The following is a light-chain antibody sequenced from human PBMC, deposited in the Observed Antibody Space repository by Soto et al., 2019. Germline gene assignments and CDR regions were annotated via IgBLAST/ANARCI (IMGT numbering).Light chain of an antibody. CDR3: EQLNSYPRT. CDR1: QGISSY. CDR2: AAS. Sequence: DIQLTQSPSFLSASVGDRVTITCRASQGISSYLAWYQQKPWKAPKLLIYAASTFQSGVPSTFGGSGSGTEFTLTISSLQPEDLAHYDCEQLNSYPRTFGQGTKVEIK. J-gene: IGKJ1*01. V-gene: IGKV1-9*01.